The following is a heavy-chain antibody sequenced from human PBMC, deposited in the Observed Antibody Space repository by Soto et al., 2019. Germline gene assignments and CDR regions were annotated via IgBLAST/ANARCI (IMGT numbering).Heavy chain of an antibody. V-gene: IGHV3-23*01. J-gene: IGHJ4*02. CDR3: AKDRAYSSGYYPFDS. CDR2: ISGGGDNT. D-gene: IGHD6-25*01. CDR1: GFTFSSYA. Sequence: GGSLRLSCAASGFTFSSYAMSWVRQAPGKGLKWVSAISGGGDNTYYADSVKGRFTISRDNSKNTLHLQMDSLRAEDTAVYYCAKDRAYSSGYYPFDSWGQGALVTVSS.